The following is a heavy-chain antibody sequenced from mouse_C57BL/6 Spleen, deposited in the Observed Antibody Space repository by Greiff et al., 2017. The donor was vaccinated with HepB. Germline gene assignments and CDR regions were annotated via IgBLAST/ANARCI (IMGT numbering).Heavy chain of an antibody. D-gene: IGHD2-4*01. CDR3: ARDDYDEGWYFDV. J-gene: IGHJ1*03. V-gene: IGHV1-82*01. CDR2: IYPGDGDT. CDR1: GYAFSSSW. Sequence: QVQLQQSGPELVKPGASVKISCTASGYAFSSSWMNWVKQRPGKGLEWIGRIYPGDGDTNYNGKFKGKATLTADKSSSTAYMQRSSLTSEDSAVYFCARDDYDEGWYFDVWGTGTTVTVSS.